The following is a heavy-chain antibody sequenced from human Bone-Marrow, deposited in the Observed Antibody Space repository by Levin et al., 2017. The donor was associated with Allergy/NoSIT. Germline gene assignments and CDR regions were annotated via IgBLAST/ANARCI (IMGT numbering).Heavy chain of an antibody. D-gene: IGHD6-13*01. Sequence: GGSLRLSCAASGFTFSNSSMNWVRQAPGKGLEWGSYISDSSSSIFYADSVKGRFTISRDNAKNSLFLQMKSLRDEDTAVYYCARDCPHLSYSSTWYYYYGMDVWGQGTTVTVSS. CDR2: ISDSSSSI. V-gene: IGHV3-48*02. J-gene: IGHJ6*02. CDR3: ARDCPHLSYSSTWYYYYGMDV. CDR1: GFTFSNSS.